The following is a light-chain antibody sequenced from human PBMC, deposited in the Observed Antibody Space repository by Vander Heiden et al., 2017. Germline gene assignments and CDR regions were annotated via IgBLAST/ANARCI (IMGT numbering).Light chain of an antibody. CDR2: DAS. V-gene: IGKV3-11*01. Sequence: ELVLTQSPATLSVSPGERATLSCRASQSVSSYLAWYQQKPGQAPRHLIYDASNRATGIPARFSGSGSGTDFTLTISSLEPEDFAVYYCQQRRNWPQTFGQGTKVEIK. CDR3: QQRRNWPQT. J-gene: IGKJ1*01. CDR1: QSVSSY.